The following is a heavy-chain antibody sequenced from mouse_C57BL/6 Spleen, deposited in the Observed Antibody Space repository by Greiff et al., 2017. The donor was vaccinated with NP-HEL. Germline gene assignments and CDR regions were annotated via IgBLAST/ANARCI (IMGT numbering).Heavy chain of an antibody. D-gene: IGHD1-1*01. CDR2: IDPETGGT. J-gene: IGHJ2*01. CDR1: GYTFTDYE. Sequence: VKVVESGAELVRPGASVTLSCKASGYTFTDYEMHWVKQTPVHGLEWIGAIDPETGGTAYNQKFKGKAILTADKSSSTAYMELRSLTSEDSAVYYCTRGTTVVARDYWGQGTTLTVSS. CDR3: TRGTTVVARDY. V-gene: IGHV1-15*01.